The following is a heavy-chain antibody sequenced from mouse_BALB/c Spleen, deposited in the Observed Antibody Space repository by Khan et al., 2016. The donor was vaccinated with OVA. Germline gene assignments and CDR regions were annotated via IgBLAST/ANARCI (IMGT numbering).Heavy chain of an antibody. Sequence: EVELVESGGGLVQPGGSLKLSCAASGFTFTNYGMSWVRQTPEKRLELVATITSNGGSTYFTDSVKGRSTISRDNGTNTLYLQMSSLKSEDTAMYYCSRDGYYETYFDYWGQGTTLTVSS. J-gene: IGHJ2*01. D-gene: IGHD2-3*01. CDR3: SRDGYYETYFDY. V-gene: IGHV5-6-3*01. CDR1: GFTFTNYG. CDR2: ITSNGGST.